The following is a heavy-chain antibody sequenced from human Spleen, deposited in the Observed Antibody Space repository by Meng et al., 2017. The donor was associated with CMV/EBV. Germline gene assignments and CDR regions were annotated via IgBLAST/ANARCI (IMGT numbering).Heavy chain of an antibody. CDR1: YY. CDR3: AKTDCSSSSCFSSAPEYFLH. D-gene: IGHD2-2*01. V-gene: IGHV1-2*02. CDR2: TNPKSGGT. J-gene: IGHJ1*01. Sequence: YYMHGVRQAPGQGLEWMGWTNPKSGGTKYAQRFQGRVTMTMDTSINTAYMELTRLTSDDTSIYYCAKTDCSSSSCFSSAPEYFLHWGQGTLVTVSS.